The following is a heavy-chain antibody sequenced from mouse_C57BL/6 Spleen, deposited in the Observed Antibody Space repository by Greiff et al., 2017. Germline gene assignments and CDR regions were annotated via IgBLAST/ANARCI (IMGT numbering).Heavy chain of an antibody. CDR1: GYTFTDYN. J-gene: IGHJ3*01. CDR3: ARGCSPSWIAC. Sequence: EVQLQQSGPELVKPGASVTIPCKASGYTFTDYNMDWVKQSHGKSLEWIGDIDPNNGGTIYNQKFKGKATLTVDKSSSTAYMELRSLTSEDTAVYYCARGCSPSWIACGGQGTLVTVSA. V-gene: IGHV1-18*01. CDR2: IDPNNGGT. D-gene: IGHD6-1*01.